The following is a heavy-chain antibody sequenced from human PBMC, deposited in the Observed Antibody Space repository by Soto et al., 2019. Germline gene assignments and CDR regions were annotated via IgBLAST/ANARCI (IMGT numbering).Heavy chain of an antibody. J-gene: IGHJ4*02. CDR2: ISSNGGNT. Sequence: GGSLRLSCSASGLTFSNYAMHWVRQAPGKGLEYVSAISSNGGNTYYADSVKGRFTISRDNSKNTLYLQMSSLRTEDTAVYYCVKSVFSGYYSVPSDYWGQGTLVTVSS. CDR1: GLTFSNYA. V-gene: IGHV3-64D*06. CDR3: VKSVFSGYYSVPSDY. D-gene: IGHD3-22*01.